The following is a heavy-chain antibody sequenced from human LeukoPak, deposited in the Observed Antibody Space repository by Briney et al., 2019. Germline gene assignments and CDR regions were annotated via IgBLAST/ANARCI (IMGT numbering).Heavy chain of an antibody. CDR1: GYTFTNYV. J-gene: IGHJ4*02. CDR2: INAGNGDT. CDR3: VRDDCAADACYPGGY. V-gene: IGHV1-3*01. D-gene: IGHD2-21*02. Sequence: ASVKVSCKASGYTFTNYVVHWVRLAPGQRPEWMGYINAGNGDTKYSKNFQDRVTITRDTSASTAYMEVSSLTSEDTALYSCVRDDCAADACYPGGYWGQGTLVTVSS.